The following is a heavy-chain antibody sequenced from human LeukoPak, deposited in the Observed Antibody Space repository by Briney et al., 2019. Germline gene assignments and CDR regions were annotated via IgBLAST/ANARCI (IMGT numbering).Heavy chain of an antibody. CDR1: GFTFSYYS. V-gene: IGHV3-21*01. CDR2: ISSSSGYI. D-gene: IGHD1-1*01. J-gene: IGHJ3*02. CDR3: ARDRDTTTTTGFASDI. Sequence: GGSLRLSSAASGFTFSYYSMNWVRQAPGKGLEWVTSISSSSGYIYYADSVKGRFTISRDNAKNSLYLQMNSLRAEDTAVYYCARDRDTTTTTGFASDIWGQGTMVTVSS.